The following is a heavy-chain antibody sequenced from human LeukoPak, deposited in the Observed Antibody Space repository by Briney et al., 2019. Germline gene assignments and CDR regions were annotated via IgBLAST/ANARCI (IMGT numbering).Heavy chain of an antibody. V-gene: IGHV3-20*01. CDR2: INWNGGST. D-gene: IGHD1-26*01. CDR3: AREVGATWGGGDAFDI. Sequence: GGSLRLSCAASGFTFDDYGTSWVRQAPGKGLEWVSGINWNGGSTGYADSVKGRFTISRDNAKNSLYLQMNSLRAEDTALYHCAREVGATWGGGDAFDIWGQGTMVTVSS. J-gene: IGHJ3*02. CDR1: GFTFDDYG.